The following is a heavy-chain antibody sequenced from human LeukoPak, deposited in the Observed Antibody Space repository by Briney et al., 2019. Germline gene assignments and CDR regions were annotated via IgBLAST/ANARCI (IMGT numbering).Heavy chain of an antibody. CDR1: GYTFTSYD. J-gene: IGHJ5*02. D-gene: IGHD6-25*01. Sequence: ASVKVSCKASGYTFTSYDINWVRQATGQGLEWMGWMNPNSGNTGYAQKFQGRVTMTRNTSISTAYMELSSLRSEDTAVYYRARVGYSRGYGWFDPWGQGTLVTVSS. CDR3: ARVGYSRGYGWFDP. V-gene: IGHV1-8*01. CDR2: MNPNSGNT.